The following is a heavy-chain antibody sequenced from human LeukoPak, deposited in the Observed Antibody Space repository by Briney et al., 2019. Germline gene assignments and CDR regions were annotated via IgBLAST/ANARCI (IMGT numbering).Heavy chain of an antibody. Sequence: GGSLRLSCAASGFTFSSYAISWVRQAPGKGLEWVSSISGGGDSTYYADSVKGRFTISSDNSKNTLYLQMNSLRAEDTAIYYCAKGDGSSLAYYYGMDVWGQGTTVTVSS. CDR1: GFTFSSYA. V-gene: IGHV3-23*01. J-gene: IGHJ6*02. D-gene: IGHD1-26*01. CDR3: AKGDGSSLAYYYGMDV. CDR2: ISGGGDST.